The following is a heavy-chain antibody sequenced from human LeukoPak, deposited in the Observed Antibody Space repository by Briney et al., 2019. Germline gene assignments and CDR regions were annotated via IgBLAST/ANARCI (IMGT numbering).Heavy chain of an antibody. Sequence: GASVKVSCKASGYTFTSYGISWVRQAPGQGLEWMGWISAYNGNTNYAQKLQGRVTMTTDTSTSTAYMELRSLRSDDTAVYYCARVKRLPRVVPAAGANWFDPWGQGTLVTVSS. J-gene: IGHJ5*02. CDR1: GYTFTSYG. D-gene: IGHD2-2*01. V-gene: IGHV1-18*01. CDR3: ARVKRLPRVVPAAGANWFDP. CDR2: ISAYNGNT.